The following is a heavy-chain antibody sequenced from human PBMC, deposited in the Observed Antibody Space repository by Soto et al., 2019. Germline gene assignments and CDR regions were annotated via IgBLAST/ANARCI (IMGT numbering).Heavy chain of an antibody. J-gene: IGHJ4*02. CDR2: TRNKAANYMA. CDR3: ARDTGGSYDY. V-gene: IGHV3-72*01. CDR1: GFIFSDYY. Sequence: PGGSLRLSCAASGFIFSDYYMDWVRQVPGKGLEWIGRTRNKAANYMAEYVASVKGRFIISRDDSQDSMYLQMHSLRTEDTAVYFCARDTGGSYDYWGQGALVTVSS. D-gene: IGHD1-26*01.